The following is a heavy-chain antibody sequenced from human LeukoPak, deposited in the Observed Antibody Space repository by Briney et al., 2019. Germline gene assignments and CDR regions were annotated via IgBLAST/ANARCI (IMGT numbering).Heavy chain of an antibody. Sequence: ASVKVSCKASGYTFTSYAMHWVRQAPGQRLEWMGWINAGNGNTKYSQKFQGRVTITRDTSASTAYMELSSLRSEDTAVYYCARARHSSGLVNWFDPWGQGTLVTVSS. CDR3: ARARHSSGLVNWFDP. J-gene: IGHJ5*02. D-gene: IGHD6-19*01. V-gene: IGHV1-3*01. CDR2: INAGNGNT. CDR1: GYTFTSYA.